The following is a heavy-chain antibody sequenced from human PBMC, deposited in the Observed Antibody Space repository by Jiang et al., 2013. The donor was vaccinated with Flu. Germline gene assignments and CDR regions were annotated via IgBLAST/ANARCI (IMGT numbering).Heavy chain of an antibody. Sequence: GLVKPSETLSLTCAVYGGSFSGYYWSWIRQPPGKGLEWIGEINHSGSTNYNPSLKSRVTISVDTSKNQFSLKLSSVTAADTAVYYCARGLDSYGSFDYWGQGTLVTVSS. J-gene: IGHJ4*02. CDR2: INHSGST. D-gene: IGHD5-18*01. CDR1: GGSFSGYY. CDR3: ARGLDSYGSFDY. V-gene: IGHV4-34*01.